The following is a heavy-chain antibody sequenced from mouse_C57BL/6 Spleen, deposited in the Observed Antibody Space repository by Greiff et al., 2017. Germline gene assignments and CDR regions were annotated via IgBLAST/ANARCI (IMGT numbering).Heavy chain of an antibody. CDR1: GYTFTDYN. D-gene: IGHD6-5*01. CDR3: AAYEG. Sequence: EVQRVEPGPELVKPGASVKMSCKASGYTFTDYNMHWVKQSHGKTLGGIGYINPNNGGTSYNQKFKGNATLTVNKSSSTASMELRSLTSEDSAVYYCAAYEGWGQGTTLTVSS. CDR2: INPNNGGT. J-gene: IGHJ2*01. V-gene: IGHV1-22*01.